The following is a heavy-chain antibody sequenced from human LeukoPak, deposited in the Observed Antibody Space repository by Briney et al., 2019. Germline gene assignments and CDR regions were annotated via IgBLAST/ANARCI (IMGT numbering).Heavy chain of an antibody. CDR2: ISYDGSNK. Sequence: GGSLRLSCAASGFTFSSYAMHWVRQAPGKGLEWVAVISYDGSNKYYADSVKGRFTISRDNSKNTLYLQMNSLRAEDTAVYYCARTHIWFGEIWGYDYWGQGTLVTVSS. D-gene: IGHD3-10*01. V-gene: IGHV3-30-3*01. J-gene: IGHJ4*02. CDR1: GFTFSSYA. CDR3: ARTHIWFGEIWGYDY.